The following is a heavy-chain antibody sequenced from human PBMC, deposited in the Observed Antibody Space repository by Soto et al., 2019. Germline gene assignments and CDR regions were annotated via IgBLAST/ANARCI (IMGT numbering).Heavy chain of an antibody. CDR2: IYWDDDK. CDR3: APRQGWISATRGLFDY. D-gene: IGHD2-2*03. J-gene: IGHJ4*02. Sequence: QITLKESGPTLVKPTQTLTLTCTFSGFSLSSPGVSVSWIRQPPGKALEWLALIYWDDDKHYSPSLRRSPTITTNTPNNQDGLTMTDMDTVDKATAGGAPRQGWISATRGLFDYWGQGTLVTVSS. V-gene: IGHV2-5*02. CDR1: GFSLSSPGVS.